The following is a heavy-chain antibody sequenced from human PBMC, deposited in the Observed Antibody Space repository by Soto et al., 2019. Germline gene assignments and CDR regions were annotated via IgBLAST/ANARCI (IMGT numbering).Heavy chain of an antibody. V-gene: IGHV3-33*06. Sequence: QVQMVESGGGVVQPGRSLRLSCAASGFSFENYGMHWVRQAPGRGLEWVAIIWYDGRLQYYAAAVKGQFTISRDNSKNTLYLEMNSLRAEDTAVYYCANLWGDGYNLGQDYNGMDVWGQGTTVIVSS. CDR3: ANLWGDGYNLGQDYNGMDV. CDR2: IWYDGRLQ. J-gene: IGHJ6*02. CDR1: GFSFENYG. D-gene: IGHD5-12*01.